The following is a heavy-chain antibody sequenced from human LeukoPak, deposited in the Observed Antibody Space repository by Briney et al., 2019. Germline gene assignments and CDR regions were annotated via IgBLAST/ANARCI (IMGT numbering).Heavy chain of an antibody. CDR1: GXTFSSFT. Sequence: PGGSLRLSCATSGXTFSSFTMNWVRQAPGKGLEWVLSISDGSRATHYAASVKGRFAISRDDSRNIVYLQMDSLRAEDTALYCLTTRLQYLLDLGGEGTQLSVSS. V-gene: IGHV3-23*01. CDR3: TTRLQYLLDL. J-gene: IGHJ5*02. D-gene: IGHD5-24*01. CDR2: ISDGSRAT.